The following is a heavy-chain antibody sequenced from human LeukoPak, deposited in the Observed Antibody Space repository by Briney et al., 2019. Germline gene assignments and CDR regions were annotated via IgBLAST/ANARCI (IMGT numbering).Heavy chain of an antibody. J-gene: IGHJ6*03. D-gene: IGHD6-13*01. V-gene: IGHV3-53*05. CDR2: IYSGGST. CDR1: GFTVSSNY. CDR3: AKDGRHHSSSWYWGGYYYYMDV. Sequence: GGSLRLSCAASGFTVSSNYMSWVRQAPGKGLEWVSVIYSGGSTYFADSVKGRFTISRDNSKNSLYLQMNSLRAEDTALYYCAKDGRHHSSSWYWGGYYYYMDVWGKGTTVTVSS.